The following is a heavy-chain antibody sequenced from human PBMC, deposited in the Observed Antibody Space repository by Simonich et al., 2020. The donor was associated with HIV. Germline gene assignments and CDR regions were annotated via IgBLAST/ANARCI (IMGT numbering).Heavy chain of an antibody. V-gene: IGHV3-30*07. Sequence: QVQLVESGGGVVQPGRSLRLSCAASGFTFSSYAMHWVRKAPGKGLEWVAVISYDGINKYYSDSVKGRITIARDNSKNTLYLQMNSLRAEDTAVYYCASGGSISSVWADDYWGQGTLVTVSS. D-gene: IGHD3-16*01. CDR3: ASGGSISSVWADDY. J-gene: IGHJ4*02. CDR1: GFTFSSYA. CDR2: ISYDGINK.